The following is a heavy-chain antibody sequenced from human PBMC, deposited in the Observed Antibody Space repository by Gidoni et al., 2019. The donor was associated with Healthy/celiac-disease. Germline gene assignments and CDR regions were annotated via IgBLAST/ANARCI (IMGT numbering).Heavy chain of an antibody. CDR2: IYIGGST. CDR3: ARDPLTHYYGDYDQRTRYYYYGMDV. J-gene: IGHJ6*02. Sequence: EVQRVESGGGLIQRGGAVRLSCAASGFNVSSNYMSWVRQAPGKGLEWVSVIYIGGSTYYAASVKGRFTISRDTSQHTLYLQLNSLRAADTAVYYCARDPLTHYYGDYDQRTRYYYYGMDVWGQGTTVTVSS. D-gene: IGHD4-17*01. CDR1: GFNVSSNY. V-gene: IGHV3-53*01.